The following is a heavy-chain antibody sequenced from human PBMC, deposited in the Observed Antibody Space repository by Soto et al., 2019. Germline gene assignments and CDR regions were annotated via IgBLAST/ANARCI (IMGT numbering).Heavy chain of an antibody. CDR2: IYATGTT. J-gene: IGHJ5*02. CDR3: VRNATMTLRDWFDP. Sequence: QVQLQESGPGLVKPSQTLSLTCTVSGASISGFYWCWIRKSAGQGLEWVGRIYATGTTDYNPSLKGRVMMSVDTSKKQFSLKLSSVPPAAPAVYYCVRNATMTLRDWFDPWGQGISVTVSS. D-gene: IGHD4-17*01. V-gene: IGHV4-4*07. CDR1: GASISGFY.